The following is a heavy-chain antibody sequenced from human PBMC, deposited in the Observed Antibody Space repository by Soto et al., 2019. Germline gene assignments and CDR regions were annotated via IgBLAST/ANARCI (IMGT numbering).Heavy chain of an antibody. V-gene: IGHV3-7*01. J-gene: IGHJ4*02. CDR3: ARTGDGHHDFLDY. CDR2: INQDGNED. D-gene: IGHD1-1*01. Sequence: QPGGSLRLSCAASGFTFSTYAMSWVRQAPGKGLEWVANINQDGNEDNLLDSVKGRFTISRDNAKNSLFLQMNSLRVDDTAVYYCARTGDGHHDFLDYWRQGALVTVSS. CDR1: GFTFSTYA.